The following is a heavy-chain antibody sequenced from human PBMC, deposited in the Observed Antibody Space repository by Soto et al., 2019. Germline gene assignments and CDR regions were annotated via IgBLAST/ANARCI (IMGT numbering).Heavy chain of an antibody. CDR2: ISGSGRNT. J-gene: IGHJ4*02. Sequence: GGSLRLSCATSGFTFSSNGMSWVRQAPGKGLDWVSGISGSGRNTYYADSVKGRFTISRDNSKNTLYLQMNSLRAEDTAVYYCAKRATREYYYGSGSPGYFDYWGQGTLVTVSS. CDR3: AKRATREYYYGSGSPGYFDY. D-gene: IGHD3-10*01. V-gene: IGHV3-23*01. CDR1: GFTFSSNG.